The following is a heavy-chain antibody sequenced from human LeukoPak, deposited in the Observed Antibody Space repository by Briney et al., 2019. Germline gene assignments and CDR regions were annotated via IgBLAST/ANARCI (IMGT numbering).Heavy chain of an antibody. J-gene: IGHJ5*02. CDR3: ARVVQYLYYYDSGSSVGWFDP. Sequence: PGASVKVSCKASGYTFTGYYLHWVRQAPGQGLEWMGWINPNSGGAMYAQKFQDRVTMTRGTSISTAYMELSRLRSDDTAVYYCARVVQYLYYYDSGSSVGWFDPWGQGTLVTVSS. V-gene: IGHV1-2*02. CDR2: INPNSGGA. D-gene: IGHD3-10*01. CDR1: GYTFTGYY.